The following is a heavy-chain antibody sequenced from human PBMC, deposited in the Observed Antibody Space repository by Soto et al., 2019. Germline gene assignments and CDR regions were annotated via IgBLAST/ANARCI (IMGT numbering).Heavy chain of an antibody. CDR1: GGSISSGGYY. Sequence: SETLSLTCTVSGGSISSGGYYWSWIRQHPGKGLEWIGYIYYSGSTYYNPSLKSRVTISVDTSKNQFSLKLSSVTAADTAVYHCAREIAAAGTDYFDYWGQGTLVTVSS. CDR3: AREIAAAGTDYFDY. J-gene: IGHJ4*02. V-gene: IGHV4-31*03. D-gene: IGHD6-13*01. CDR2: IYYSGST.